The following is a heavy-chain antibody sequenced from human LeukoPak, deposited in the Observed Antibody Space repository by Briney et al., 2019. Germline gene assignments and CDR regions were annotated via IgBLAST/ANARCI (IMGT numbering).Heavy chain of an antibody. J-gene: IGHJ6*03. V-gene: IGHV1-2*02. Sequence: ASVKVSCKPSGYTFSGYYIHWVRQAPGQGLEWMGWINLKSGGINYAQKFQGRVTMTRDTSISTAYMELSTLGSDDTAVYYCSRGEACTSTRCLYYYYMDVWGKGTTVTVSS. CDR2: INLKSGGI. CDR1: GYTFSGYY. D-gene: IGHD2-2*01. CDR3: SRGEACTSTRCLYYYYMDV.